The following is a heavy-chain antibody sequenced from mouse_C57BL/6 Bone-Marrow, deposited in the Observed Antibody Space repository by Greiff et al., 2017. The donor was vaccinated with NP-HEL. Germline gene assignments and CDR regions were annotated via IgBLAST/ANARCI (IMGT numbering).Heavy chain of an antibody. D-gene: IGHD1-1*01. CDR2: IDPENGDT. CDR3: TITLTTVVATKYFDY. Sequence: VQLKQSGAELVRPGASVKLSCTASGFNIKDDYMHWVKQRPEQGLEWIGWIDPENGDTEYAAKFQGKVTISADKSTNTAYLQLSSLTAEDTAVYYCTITLTTVVATKYFDYWGQGTTLTVSS. CDR1: GFNIKDDY. J-gene: IGHJ2*01. V-gene: IGHV14-4*01.